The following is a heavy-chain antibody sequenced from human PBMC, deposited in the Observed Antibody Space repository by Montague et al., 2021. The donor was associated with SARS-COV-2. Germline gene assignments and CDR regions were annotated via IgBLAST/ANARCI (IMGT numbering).Heavy chain of an antibody. CDR3: ARAVSVRRAVNWFDP. CDR1: GGSMSDHY. V-gene: IGHV4-59*11. J-gene: IGHJ5*02. Sequence: SETLSLTCTVSGGSMSDHYWAWIRQPPGKGLEWLAYIYYGGGINSNASLKSRVSMPVDTSKNQFSLKLTSVTAADTAVYYCARAVSVRRAVNWFDPWGQGTLGTVSS. D-gene: IGHD3-10*01. CDR2: IYYGGGI.